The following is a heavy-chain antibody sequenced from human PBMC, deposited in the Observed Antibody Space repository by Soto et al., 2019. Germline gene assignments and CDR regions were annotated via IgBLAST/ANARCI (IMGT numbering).Heavy chain of an antibody. V-gene: IGHV1-69*01. CDR2: IIPIFGTA. Sequence: QVQLVQSGAEVKKPGSSVKVSCKASGGTFSSYAISWVRQAPGQGLEWMGGIIPIFGTANYAQKFQGRVTITADESTSTAYMELSSLRSEDTAVYYCARAMARGPYWYHGLDVWGQGTTVTVSS. D-gene: IGHD3-10*01. J-gene: IGHJ6*02. CDR1: GGTFSSYA. CDR3: ARAMARGPYWYHGLDV.